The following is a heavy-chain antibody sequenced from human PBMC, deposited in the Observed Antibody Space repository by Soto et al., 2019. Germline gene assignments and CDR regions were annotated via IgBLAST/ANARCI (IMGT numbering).Heavy chain of an antibody. Sequence: QVQLVESGGGVVQPGRSLRLSCAASGFTFSSYGMHWVRQAPGKGLEWVAVISSDGSNKYYADSVKGRFTISRDNSTNKLYMQMNSMRDEDTAVYYCAKDHYETLPDFDYWGQGTLVIVSS. D-gene: IGHD3-22*01. V-gene: IGHV3-30*18. CDR3: AKDHYETLPDFDY. CDR1: GFTFSSYG. J-gene: IGHJ4*02. CDR2: ISSDGSNK.